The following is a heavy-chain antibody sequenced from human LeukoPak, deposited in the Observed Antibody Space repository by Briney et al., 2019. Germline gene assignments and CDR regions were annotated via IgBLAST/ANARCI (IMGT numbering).Heavy chain of an antibody. V-gene: IGHV3-7*04. CDR3: ARGGRAAAGILGN. CDR2: INQNGGEK. J-gene: IGHJ4*02. Sequence: GGSLRLSCAASGFTFSSYWMSCVRQAPGKGLEWVANINQNGGEKYYIDSVKGQFTISTDNAQNSLYLHMNSLRAADTAVYYCARGGRAAAGILGNWGQGTLVTVSS. D-gene: IGHD6-13*01. CDR1: GFTFSSYW.